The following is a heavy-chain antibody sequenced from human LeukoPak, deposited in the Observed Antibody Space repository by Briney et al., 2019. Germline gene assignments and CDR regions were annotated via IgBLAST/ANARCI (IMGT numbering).Heavy chain of an antibody. V-gene: IGHV4-34*01. J-gene: IGHJ4*02. CDR1: GGSFSGYY. CDR2: INHSGST. CDR3: ARPPYYYDSSGYYPRFDY. D-gene: IGHD3-22*01. Sequence: SETLSLTCAVYGGSFSGYYWSWIRQPPGKGLEWIGEINHSGSTNYNPSLKSRVTISVDTSKNQFSLKLSSVIAADTAVDYCARPPYYYDSSGYYPRFDYWGQGTLVTVSS.